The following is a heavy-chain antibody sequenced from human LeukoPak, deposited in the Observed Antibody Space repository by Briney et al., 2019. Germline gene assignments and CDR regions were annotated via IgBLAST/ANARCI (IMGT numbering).Heavy chain of an antibody. CDR1: GFTFGSCA. CDR2: INGSGANT. V-gene: IGHV3-23*01. D-gene: IGHD3-10*02. J-gene: IGHJ4*02. CDR3: AKDVRGYNRPFDY. Sequence: GGCLRLSCAASGFTFGSCAMNWVRQAPGKGLEWLSSINGSGANTYYADSLEGRFTISRDNSQNTLYLQMNSLRAEDTAVYYCAKDVRGYNRPFDYWGQGTLVTVSS.